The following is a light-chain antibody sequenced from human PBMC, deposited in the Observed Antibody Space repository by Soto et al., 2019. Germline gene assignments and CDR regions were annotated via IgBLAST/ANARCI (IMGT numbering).Light chain of an antibody. CDR2: EVS. CDR3: SSYTSSNAFV. Sequence: QSVLAPPASVSGSPGQSITISCTGTSNDVGGYNYVSWYQHDPGKAPKLMIYEVSIRPSRVSHRFSGSKSGNTASLAISGHQAEDEADYYCSSYTSSNAFVLGSGTKVTVL. J-gene: IGLJ1*01. CDR1: SNDVGGYNY. V-gene: IGLV2-14*01.